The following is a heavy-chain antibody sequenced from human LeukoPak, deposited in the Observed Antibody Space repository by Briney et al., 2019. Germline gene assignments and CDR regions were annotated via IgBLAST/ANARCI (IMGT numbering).Heavy chain of an antibody. J-gene: IGHJ4*02. CDR2: IYYGGST. CDR3: ARYSYDELIDY. V-gene: IGHV4-59*08. CDR1: GGSISSYY. D-gene: IGHD5-18*01. Sequence: SETLSLTCTVSGGSISSYYWSWIRQPPGKGLEWIGYIYYGGSTNYNPSLKSRVTISVDTSKNQFSLKLSSVTAADTAVYYCARYSYDELIDYWGQGTLVTVSS.